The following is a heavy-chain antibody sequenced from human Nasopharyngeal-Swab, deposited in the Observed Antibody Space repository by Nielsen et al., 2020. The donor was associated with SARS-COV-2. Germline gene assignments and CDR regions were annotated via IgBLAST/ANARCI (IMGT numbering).Heavy chain of an antibody. Sequence: VRQMPGKGLEWMVRIDPSDSYTNYSPSFQGHVTISADKSISTAYLQWSSLKASDTAMYYCARQPPTGSGRGGVDVWGQGTTVTVSS. CDR3: ARQPPTGSGRGGVDV. J-gene: IGHJ6*02. D-gene: IGHD3-10*01. CDR2: IDPSDSYT. V-gene: IGHV5-10-1*01.